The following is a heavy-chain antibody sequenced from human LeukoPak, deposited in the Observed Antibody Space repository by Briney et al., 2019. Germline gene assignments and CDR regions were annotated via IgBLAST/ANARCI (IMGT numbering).Heavy chain of an antibody. CDR2: IISTSSYI. D-gene: IGHD6-19*01. CDR3: ARELMKGAVAGRDPTPPDY. V-gene: IGHV3-21*01. CDR1: GFTFSSYS. Sequence: KPGGSLRLSCAASGFTFSSYSMSWVRQAPGKGLEWVSSIISTSSYIYYADSVKGRFTISRDNAKNSLYLQMNSLRAEDTAVYFCARELMKGAVAGRDPTPPDYWGQGTLVTVSS. J-gene: IGHJ4*02.